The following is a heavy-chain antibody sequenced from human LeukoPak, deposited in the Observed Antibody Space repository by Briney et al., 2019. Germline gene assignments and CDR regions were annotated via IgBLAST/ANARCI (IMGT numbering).Heavy chain of an antibody. V-gene: IGHV3-48*01. Sequence: SGGSLRLSCAASGFTFSSYSMNWVRQAPGKGLEWVSYISSSSSTIYYADSVKGRFTISRDNAKNSLYLQMNSLRAEDTAVYYCARKGMFGGYVEYYYYYMDVWGKGTTVTVSS. J-gene: IGHJ6*03. CDR3: ARKGMFGGYVEYYYYYMDV. CDR2: ISSSSSTI. CDR1: GFTFSSYS. D-gene: IGHD5-12*01.